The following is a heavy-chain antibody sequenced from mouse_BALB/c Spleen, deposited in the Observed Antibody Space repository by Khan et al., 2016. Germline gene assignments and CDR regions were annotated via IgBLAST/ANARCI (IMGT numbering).Heavy chain of an antibody. J-gene: IGHJ2*01. CDR1: GFDFSRYW. V-gene: IGHV4-1*02. CDR2: INPDTITI. Sequence: EVKLLESGGGLVQPGGSLKLSCAASGFDFSRYWMSWVRQAPGKGLEWIGEINPDTITIDYTPSLKDKFIISRDNAKKTLYLQMSKVRSKDTALYYCARGNYVPGSLDYWGQGTTLTVSS. CDR3: ARGNYVPGSLDY. D-gene: IGHD2-1*01.